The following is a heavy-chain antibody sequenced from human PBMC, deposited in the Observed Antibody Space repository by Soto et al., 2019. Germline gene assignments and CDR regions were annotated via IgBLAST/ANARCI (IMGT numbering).Heavy chain of an antibody. CDR2: ISYDGSNK. J-gene: IGHJ4*02. CDR3: ASARGWYGNTPFDY. Sequence: SLRLSCAASGFTFSSYAMHRVRQAPGKGLEWVAVISYDGSNKYYADSVKGRFTISRDNSKNTLYLQMNSLRAEDTAVYYCASARGWYGNTPFDYWGQGTLVTVSS. CDR1: GFTFSSYA. D-gene: IGHD6-19*01. V-gene: IGHV3-30-3*01.